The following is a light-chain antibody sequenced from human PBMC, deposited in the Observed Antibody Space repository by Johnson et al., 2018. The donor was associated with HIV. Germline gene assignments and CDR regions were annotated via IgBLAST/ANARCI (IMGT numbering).Light chain of an antibody. J-gene: IGLJ1*01. Sequence: QSVLTQPPSVSAAPGQKVTISCSGSSSNIGNNYVSWYQQFPGTAPKLLIYDNNKRPSGIPDRLSGSKSGKSATLGITGLTTGAEADYYCGIWDSSLRAYVFGTGTKVTVL. CDR1: SSNIGNNY. CDR2: DNN. CDR3: GIWDSSLRAYV. V-gene: IGLV1-51*01.